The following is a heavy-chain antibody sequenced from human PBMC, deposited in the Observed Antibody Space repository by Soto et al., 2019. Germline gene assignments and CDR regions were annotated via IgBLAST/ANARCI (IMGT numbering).Heavy chain of an antibody. D-gene: IGHD6-19*01. J-gene: IGHJ5*02. CDR1: GFTFSSYG. Sequence: PGGSLRLSCAASGFTFSSYGMHWVRQAPGKGLEWVAVISYDGSNKYYADSVKGRFTISRDNSKNTLYLQMNSLRAEDTAVYYCAKXLGSGWYRLTMFDPWGQGTXVTVSS. CDR2: ISYDGSNK. V-gene: IGHV3-30*18. CDR3: AKXLGSGWYRLTMFDP.